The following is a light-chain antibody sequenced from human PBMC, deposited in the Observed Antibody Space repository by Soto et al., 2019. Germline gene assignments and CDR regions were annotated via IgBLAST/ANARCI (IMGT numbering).Light chain of an antibody. V-gene: IGLV1-47*02. CDR3: QSYDSTLSARYV. CDR1: NSNIGSNF. J-gene: IGLJ1*01. Sequence: QSVLTQPPSASGTPGQRVTISCSGTNSNIGSNFVYWYQHLPGTTPKLLVFSYNQRPSGVPDRFSASTSGTSASLAITGLQAEDEGDYYCQSYDSTLSARYVFGTGTKLTVL. CDR2: SYN.